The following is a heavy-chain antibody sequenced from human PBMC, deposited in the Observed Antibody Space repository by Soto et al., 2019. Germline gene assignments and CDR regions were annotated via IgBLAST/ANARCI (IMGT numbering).Heavy chain of an antibody. J-gene: IGHJ4*02. D-gene: IGHD3-22*01. CDR2: IYYSGST. CDR1: GGSISSSSYY. V-gene: IGHV4-39*02. Sequence: SETLSLTCTVSGGSISSSSYYWGWIRQPPGKGLEWIGRIYYSGSTYYNPSLKSRGTISVDTSKNQFSLNLSSVTAAATALYYCARDYYDSSGYYYFDYWGPGTLVTVSS. CDR3: ARDYYDSSGYYYFDY.